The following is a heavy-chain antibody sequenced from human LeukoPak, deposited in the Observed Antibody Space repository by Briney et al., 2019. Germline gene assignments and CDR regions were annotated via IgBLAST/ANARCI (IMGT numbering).Heavy chain of an antibody. D-gene: IGHD1-26*01. CDR1: GFTFGDYS. J-gene: IGHJ4*02. CDR2: IRSRAYGGTT. CDR3: TRGRRATHDY. Sequence: GGSLRLSCTASGFTFGDYSMNWVRQAPGKGLEWVGFIRSRAYGGTTEYAASVKGRFTISRDDSKSIAYLQMNSLKTDDTAVYYCTRGRRATHDYWGQGTLVTVSS. V-gene: IGHV3-49*04.